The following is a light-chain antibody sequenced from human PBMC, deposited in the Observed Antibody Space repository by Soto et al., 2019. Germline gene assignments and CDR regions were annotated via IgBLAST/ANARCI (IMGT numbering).Light chain of an antibody. CDR2: EVS. CDR3: LQSVQAPYT. Sequence: DIVMTQTPLSLSVTPGQPASISCKSSQRLLHTNGKSYLYWYLQRSGQPPQLLIYEVSNRFSGVPERFSGSGSGTDFTLKISRVEAEDVGVYYCLQSVQAPYTFGQGTKLEIK. J-gene: IGKJ2*01. V-gene: IGKV2D-29*01. CDR1: QRLLHTNGKSY.